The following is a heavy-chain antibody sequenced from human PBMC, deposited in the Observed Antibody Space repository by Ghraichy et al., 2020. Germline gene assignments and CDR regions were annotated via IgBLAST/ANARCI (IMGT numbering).Heavy chain of an antibody. D-gene: IGHD6-6*01. CDR1: GGSFSGYY. J-gene: IGHJ2*01. Sequence: SQTLSLTCAVYGGSFSGYYWSWIRQPPGKGLEWIGEINHSGSTNYNPSLKSRVTISVDTSKNQFSLKLSSVTAADTAVYYCARAPAARPVRNFDLWGRGTLVTVSS. V-gene: IGHV4-34*01. CDR2: INHSGST. CDR3: ARAPAARPVRNFDL.